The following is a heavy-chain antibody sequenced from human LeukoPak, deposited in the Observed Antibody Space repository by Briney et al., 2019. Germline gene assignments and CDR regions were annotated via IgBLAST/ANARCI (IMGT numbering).Heavy chain of an antibody. J-gene: IGHJ3*02. CDR1: GYTFTSYD. D-gene: IGHD6-13*01. Sequence: GASVKVSCKASGYTFTSYDINWVRQATGQGLEWMGWMNPNSGNTGYAQKFQGRVTITRNTSISTAYMELSSLRSEDTAVYYCARGGPYSSSWYDAFDIWGQGTMVTVSS. V-gene: IGHV1-8*03. CDR2: MNPNSGNT. CDR3: ARGGPYSSSWYDAFDI.